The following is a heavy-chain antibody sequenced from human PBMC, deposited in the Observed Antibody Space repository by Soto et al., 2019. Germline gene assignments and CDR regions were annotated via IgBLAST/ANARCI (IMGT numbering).Heavy chain of an antibody. D-gene: IGHD1-26*01. J-gene: IGHJ6*02. CDR3: AADHSGGSYLYYYGMDV. V-gene: IGHV1-58*01. CDR2: IVVGSGNT. CDR1: GFTFTSSA. Sequence: SVKVSCKASGFTFTSSAVQWVRQARGQRLEWIGWIVVGSGNTNYAQKFQERVTITRDMSTSTAYMELSSLRSEDTAVYYCAADHSGGSYLYYYGMDVWGQGTTVTVS.